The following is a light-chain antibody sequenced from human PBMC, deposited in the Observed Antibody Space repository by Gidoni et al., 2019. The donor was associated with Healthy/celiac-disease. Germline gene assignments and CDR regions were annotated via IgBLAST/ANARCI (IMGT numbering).Light chain of an antibody. V-gene: IGLV2-8*01. Sequence: QSALTQPPSASGSPGQSATISCTGTSSAVGGYNYVSWYQQHPGKAPKLMIYEVSERPSGVPDRFFVSKSGNTASLTVSGLQAEDEADYYCSSYAGSNNPVVFGGGTKLTVL. CDR1: SSAVGGYNY. CDR3: SSYAGSNNPVV. CDR2: EVS. J-gene: IGLJ2*01.